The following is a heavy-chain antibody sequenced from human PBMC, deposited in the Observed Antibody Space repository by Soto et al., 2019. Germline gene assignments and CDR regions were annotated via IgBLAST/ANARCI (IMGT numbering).Heavy chain of an antibody. CDR1: GGTFSSYA. Sequence: QVQLVQSGAEVKKPGSSVKVSCKASGGTFSSYAISWVRQAPGQGREWMGGIIPIFGTANYAQQFQGRATITEDESTSTDNMELSSLRSKDTAVYYCARESRYCSGGSCYFLPGIDYWGQGTLVTVSS. J-gene: IGHJ4*02. CDR2: IIPIFGTA. V-gene: IGHV1-69*12. CDR3: ARESRYCSGGSCYFLPGIDY. D-gene: IGHD2-15*01.